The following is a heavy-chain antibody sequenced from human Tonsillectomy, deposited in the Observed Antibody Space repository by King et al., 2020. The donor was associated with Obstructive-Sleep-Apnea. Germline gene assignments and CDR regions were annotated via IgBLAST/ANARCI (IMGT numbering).Heavy chain of an antibody. CDR2: IIPIFGTA. D-gene: IGHD2-2*01. CDR1: GGTFSSYA. Sequence: QLVQSGAEVKKPGSSVKVSCKASGGTFSSYAISWVRQAPGQGLEWMGGIIPIFGTAHYAQKFQGRVTITADESTSTAYMELSSLRSEDTAVYYCARGVLCSGTSCYAKVNWFDPWGQGTLVTVSS. V-gene: IGHV1-69*01. J-gene: IGHJ5*02. CDR3: ARGVLCSGTSCYAKVNWFDP.